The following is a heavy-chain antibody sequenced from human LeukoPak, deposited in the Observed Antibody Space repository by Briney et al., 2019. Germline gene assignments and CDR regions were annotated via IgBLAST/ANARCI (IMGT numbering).Heavy chain of an antibody. J-gene: IGHJ4*02. CDR3: AREVTGGAAGTRPILDY. Sequence: SETLSLTCTVSGGPISSGDYYWSWIRQPPGKGLEWIGYIYYSGSTYYNPSLKSRVTISVDTSKNQFSLKLSSVTAADTAVCYCAREVTGGAAGTRPILDYWGQGTLVTVSS. V-gene: IGHV4-30-4*08. CDR2: IYYSGST. CDR1: GGPISSGDYY. D-gene: IGHD6-13*01.